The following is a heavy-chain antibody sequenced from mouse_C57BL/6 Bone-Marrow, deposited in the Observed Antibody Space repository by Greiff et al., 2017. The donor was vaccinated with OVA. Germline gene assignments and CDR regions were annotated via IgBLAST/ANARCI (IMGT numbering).Heavy chain of an antibody. V-gene: IGHV1-82*01. D-gene: IGHD3-2*02. CDR1: GYAFSSSW. CDR2: IYPGDGDT. CDR3: ARTPDSSGDDY. Sequence: QVQLQQSGPELVKPGASVKISCKASGYAFSSSWMNWVKQRPGKGLEWIGRIYPGDGDTNYNGKFKGKATLTADKSSSTAYMQLSSLTSEDSAVYFCARTPDSSGDDYWGQGTTLTVSS. J-gene: IGHJ2*01.